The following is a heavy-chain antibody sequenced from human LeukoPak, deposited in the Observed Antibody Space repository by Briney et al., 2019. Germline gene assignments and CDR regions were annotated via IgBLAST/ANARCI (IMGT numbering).Heavy chain of an antibody. J-gene: IGHJ4*02. D-gene: IGHD6-13*01. CDR2: FSGSGVAT. CDR3: AKDWGYSSSQGYYFDY. Sequence: GGSLRLSCAASGFTFSSYAVNWVRPAPGKGLEWVSSFSGSGVATYSADSVKGRFTISRDNSKNTLYLQMNSLRAEDTAVYYCAKDWGYSSSQGYYFDYWGQGTLVTAAS. V-gene: IGHV3-23*01. CDR1: GFTFSSYA.